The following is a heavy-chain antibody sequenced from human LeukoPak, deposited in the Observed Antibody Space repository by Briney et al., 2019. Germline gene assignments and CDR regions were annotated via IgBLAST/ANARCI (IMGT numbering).Heavy chain of an antibody. CDR1: GFPFSIYA. Sequence: PGGSLRLSCAASGFPFSIYAMSWVRQAPGRGLEWVSGISDIGGSTHYADSVKGRFTISRDDSTNKLYLEMNSLRAENTAIYYCATEVWFGELLNPRFDSWGQGTLVTVSS. J-gene: IGHJ4*02. CDR3: ATEVWFGELLNPRFDS. D-gene: IGHD3-10*01. V-gene: IGHV3-23*01. CDR2: ISDIGGST.